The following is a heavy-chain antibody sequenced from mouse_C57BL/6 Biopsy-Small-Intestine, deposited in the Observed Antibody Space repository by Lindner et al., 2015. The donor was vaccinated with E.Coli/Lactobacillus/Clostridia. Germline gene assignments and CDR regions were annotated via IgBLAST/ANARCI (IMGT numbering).Heavy chain of an antibody. J-gene: IGHJ4*01. Sequence: VQLQESGGGLVKPGVSRKLSCAASGFTFSDYGMHWVRQAPEKGLEWVAYISGGSSTIYYADTVKGRFTISRDNAKNTLFLQMTSLRSEDTAMYYCARSYSYYTYDEYYALDYWGQRTSVTVSS. D-gene: IGHD2-12*01. CDR2: ISGGSSTI. CDR3: ARSYSYYTYDEYYALDY. V-gene: IGHV5-17*01. CDR1: GFTFSDYG.